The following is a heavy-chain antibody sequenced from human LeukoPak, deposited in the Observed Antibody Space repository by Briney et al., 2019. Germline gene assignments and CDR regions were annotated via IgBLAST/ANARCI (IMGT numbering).Heavy chain of an antibody. CDR3: ARLSGSVMTSVIISRLDY. Sequence: SGTLSLTCAVSGGSISSNNWWGWVRQPPGKGLEWIGEIYHSGSPNYNPSLKSRVTISVDKSRNHFSLNLSSVTAADTAVYYCARLSGSVMTSVIISRLDYWGQGTLVIVSS. CDR2: IYHSGSP. V-gene: IGHV4-4*02. CDR1: GGSISSNNW. J-gene: IGHJ4*02. D-gene: IGHD4-11*01.